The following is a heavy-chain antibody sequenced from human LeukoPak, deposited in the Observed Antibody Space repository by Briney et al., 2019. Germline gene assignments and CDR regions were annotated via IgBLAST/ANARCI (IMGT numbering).Heavy chain of an antibody. D-gene: IGHD3-10*01. V-gene: IGHV4-59*12. CDR1: GGSISSYY. J-gene: IGHJ6*03. Sequence: SETLSLTCTVSGGSISSYYWSWIRQPPGKGLEWIGYIYYSGSTNYNPSLKSRVTISVDTSKNQFSLKLSSVTAADTAVYYCARSRLVRGVSYYYYMDVWGKGTTVTISS. CDR2: IYYSGST. CDR3: ARSRLVRGVSYYYYMDV.